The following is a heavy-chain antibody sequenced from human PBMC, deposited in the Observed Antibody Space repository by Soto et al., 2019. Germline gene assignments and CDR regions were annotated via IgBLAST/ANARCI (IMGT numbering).Heavy chain of an antibody. V-gene: IGHV3-30-3*01. CDR1: GFPFSTYS. CDR3: ARDQGRSITCQLDY. D-gene: IGHD2-2*01. Sequence: PGGSLKIAFAVPGFPFSTYSMHWVRQAPGKGLEWVAVISYDGSNTYYADSVKGRFTISRDNMLYLQMNSLRAEDTAVYYCARDQGRSITCQLDYWGQGTLVTVSS. CDR2: ISYDGSNT. J-gene: IGHJ4*02.